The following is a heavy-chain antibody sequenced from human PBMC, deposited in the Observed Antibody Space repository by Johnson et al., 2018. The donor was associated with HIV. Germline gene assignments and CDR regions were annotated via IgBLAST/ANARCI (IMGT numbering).Heavy chain of an antibody. Sequence: QVQLVESGGGVVQPGRSLRLSCAASAFAFSSYVMHWVRQAPGKGLEWVAVISYDGSNQYYADFVKGRFTISRDNSKNTLYLQMNSLRAEDTAVYYCARGGVIHDAFDIWGQGTMVTVSS. CDR2: ISYDGSNQ. CDR1: AFAFSSYV. D-gene: IGHD3-3*01. V-gene: IGHV3-30*04. CDR3: ARGGVIHDAFDI. J-gene: IGHJ3*02.